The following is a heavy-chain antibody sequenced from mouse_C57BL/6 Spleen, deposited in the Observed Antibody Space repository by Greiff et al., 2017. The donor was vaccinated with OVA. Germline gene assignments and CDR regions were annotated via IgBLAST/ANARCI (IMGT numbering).Heavy chain of an antibody. J-gene: IGHJ2*01. V-gene: IGHV1-26*01. CDR2: INPNNGGT. CDR1: GYTFTDYY. D-gene: IGHD2-3*01. Sequence: EVQLQQSGPELVKPGASVKISCKASGYTFTDYYMNWVKQSHGKSLEWIGDINPNNGGTSYNQKFKGKATLTVDKSSSTAYMELRSLTSEDSAVYYCAREAYDGYRFDYWGQGTTLTVSS. CDR3: AREAYDGYRFDY.